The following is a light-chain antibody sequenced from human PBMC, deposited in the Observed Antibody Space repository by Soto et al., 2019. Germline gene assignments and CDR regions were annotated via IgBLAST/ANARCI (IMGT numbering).Light chain of an antibody. CDR1: SSNIGSNY. CDR2: RNN. J-gene: IGLJ3*02. CDR3: AAWDDSLGGWV. Sequence: QSVLTQPPSASGTPGQRVTISCSGSSSNIGSNYVYWYQQLPGTAPKLLIYRNNQRPSGVPDRFSGSKSGTSASLAISGLRSEDEAYYYWAAWDDSLGGWVFGGGTKLTVL. V-gene: IGLV1-47*01.